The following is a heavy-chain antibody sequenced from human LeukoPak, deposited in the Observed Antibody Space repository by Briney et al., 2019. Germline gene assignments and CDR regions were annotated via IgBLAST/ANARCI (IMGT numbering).Heavy chain of an antibody. CDR2: ISSSSKTI. CDR1: GFTFSSYS. J-gene: IGHJ4*02. Sequence: GGSLRLSCAASGFTFSSYSMNWVRQAPGKGLEWVSYISSSSKTIYYADSVKGRFTISRDNAKNSLYLQMNSLGDEDSAVYYCARDQGIFDYWGQGTLVTVSS. CDR3: ARDQGIFDY. V-gene: IGHV3-48*02.